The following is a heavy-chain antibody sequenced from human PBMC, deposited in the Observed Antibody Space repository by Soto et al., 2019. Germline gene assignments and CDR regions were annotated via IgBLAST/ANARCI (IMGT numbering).Heavy chain of an antibody. CDR1: GYNFTSYG. CDR3: ARDLGIYDFWIGYGGTYGMDV. CDR2: ISAYNGNT. J-gene: IGHJ6*02. D-gene: IGHD3-3*01. Sequence: ASVKVSCKASGYNFTSYGISWVRQAPGQGLEWMGWISAYNGNTNYAQKLQGRVTMTTDTSTSTAYMELRSLRSDDTAVYYCARDLGIYDFWIGYGGTYGMDVWGQGTTVTVSS. V-gene: IGHV1-18*04.